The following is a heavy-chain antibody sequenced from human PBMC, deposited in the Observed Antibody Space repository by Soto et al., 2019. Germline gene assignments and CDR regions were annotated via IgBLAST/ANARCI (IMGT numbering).Heavy chain of an antibody. V-gene: IGHV5-10-1*01. D-gene: IGHD3-22*01. CDR2: IDPSDSYT. J-gene: IGHJ6*02. CDR3: ARFSGYHFGRYYYGMDV. CDR1: GYSFTSYW. Sequence: GGSLKISRKGSGYSFTSYWISWVRQMPGKSLEWMGRIDPSDSYTNYSPSFQGHVTISADKSISTAYLQWSSLKVSDTAMYYCARFSGYHFGRYYYGMDVWGQGTTVTVSS.